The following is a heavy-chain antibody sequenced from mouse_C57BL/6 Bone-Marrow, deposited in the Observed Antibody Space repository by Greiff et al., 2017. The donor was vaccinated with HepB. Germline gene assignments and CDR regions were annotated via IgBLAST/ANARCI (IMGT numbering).Heavy chain of an antibody. J-gene: IGHJ4*01. CDR1: GFSLTSYG. CDR3: ASHGGSPHYYAMDY. Sequence: VQRVESGPGLVAPSQSLSITCTVSGFSLTSYGVDWVRQSPGKGLEWLGVIWGVGSTNYNSALKSRLSISKDNSKSQVFLKMNSLQTDDTAMYYCASHGGSPHYYAMDYWGQGTSVTVSS. D-gene: IGHD1-1*01. CDR2: IWGVGST. V-gene: IGHV2-6*01.